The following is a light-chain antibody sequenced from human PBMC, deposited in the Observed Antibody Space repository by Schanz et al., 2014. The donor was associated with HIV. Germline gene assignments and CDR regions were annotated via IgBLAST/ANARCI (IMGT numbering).Light chain of an antibody. V-gene: IGLV2-8*01. Sequence: QSALTQPPSASGSPGQSVTISCTGTSSDVGGYKYVSWYQQHPGKAPKLMIYEVDKRPSGVPDRFSGSKSGNTASLTVSGLQAEDEADYYCSSYAGSLPLVFGGGTKLTVL. J-gene: IGLJ2*01. CDR2: EVD. CDR1: SSDVGGYKY. CDR3: SSYAGSLPLV.